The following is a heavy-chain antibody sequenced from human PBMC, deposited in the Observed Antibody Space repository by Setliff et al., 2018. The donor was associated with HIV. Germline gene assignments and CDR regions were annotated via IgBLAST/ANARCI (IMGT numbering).Heavy chain of an antibody. CDR1: GGSIIDSRYF. Sequence: SETLSLTCTVSGGSIIDSRYFWGWIRQPPGKGLEWIGSVYYSGITYYSSSLKSRVTVSVDTSRIQFSLKLTSVTAADTVVYKCVRHVWSDDFLVPGWFDSWSQGTLVTVSS. D-gene: IGHD3-3*01. CDR3: VRHVWSDDFLVPGWFDS. CDR2: VYYSGIT. J-gene: IGHJ5*01. V-gene: IGHV4-39*01.